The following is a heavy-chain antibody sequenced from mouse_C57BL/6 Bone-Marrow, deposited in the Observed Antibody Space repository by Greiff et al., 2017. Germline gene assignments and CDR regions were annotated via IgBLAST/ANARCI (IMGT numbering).Heavy chain of an antibody. CDR2: IDPEDGET. CDR1: GFNIKDYY. J-gene: IGHJ2*01. CDR3: ARGNYFDY. V-gene: IGHV14-2*01. Sequence: EVKLQQSGAELVKPGASVKLSCTASGFNIKDYYMHWVKQRTEQGLEWIGRIDPEDGETKYAPKFQGKATLTADTSSNTAYLQLSSLPSEDTAVYYCARGNYFDYWGQGTTLTVSS.